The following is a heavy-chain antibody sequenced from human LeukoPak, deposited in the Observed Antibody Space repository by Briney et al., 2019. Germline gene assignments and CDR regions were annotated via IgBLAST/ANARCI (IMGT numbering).Heavy chain of an antibody. D-gene: IGHD2-2*01. CDR2: INPNSGGT. CDR1: GYSFTGYY. CDR3: ASGDIVVVPAAPRYYYYYMDV. V-gene: IGHV1-2*02. J-gene: IGHJ6*03. Sequence: ASVKVSCKASGYSFTGYYIHWVRQAPRQGLEWMGWINPNSGGTNYAQKFQGRVTMTRDTSITTAYMALSRLRSHDRAGYYVASGDIVVVPAAPRYYYYYMDVWGKGTTVTVSS.